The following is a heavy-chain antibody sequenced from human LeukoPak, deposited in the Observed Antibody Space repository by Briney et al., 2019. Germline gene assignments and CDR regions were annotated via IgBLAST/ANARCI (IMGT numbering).Heavy chain of an antibody. V-gene: IGHV3-49*04. J-gene: IGHJ4*02. D-gene: IGHD3-22*01. Sequence: GGSXXLSCTASGFAFGDYAMSWVRQAPGKGLEWVSFIXRKGHGGTTEYAASVKSRFSSSIDDSKSIAYLQMNTLKTEDTAVYFCTRVTYYYDNSGYFHFDSWGQGSLVTVSS. CDR3: TRVTYYYDNSGYFHFDS. CDR2: IXRKGHGGTT. CDR1: GFAFGDYA.